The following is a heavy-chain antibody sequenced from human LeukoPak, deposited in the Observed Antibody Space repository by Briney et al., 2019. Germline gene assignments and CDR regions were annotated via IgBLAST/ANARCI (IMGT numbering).Heavy chain of an antibody. D-gene: IGHD3-10*01. CDR2: ISGSGGRI. CDR1: GFTFSSHA. V-gene: IGHV3-23*01. Sequence: PGGALRLSCAPSGFTFSSHAMSWVRQAPGKGVEGVSAISGSGGRIYYADSVKGRFTSSRDNSKNMVSLQMNSLSAEDTAVYYCTKDQGLLWFGELNVWGKGATVTVSS. J-gene: IGHJ6*04. CDR3: TKDQGLLWFGELNV.